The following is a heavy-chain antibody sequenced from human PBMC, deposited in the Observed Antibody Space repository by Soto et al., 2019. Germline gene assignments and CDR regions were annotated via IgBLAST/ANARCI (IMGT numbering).Heavy chain of an antibody. V-gene: IGHV4-61*05. CDR1: GGSISSSSYY. CDR3: ARHVDSGSPKYFQQ. Sequence: SETLSLTCTVSGGSISSSSYYWGWIRQPPGKGLEWIGYIYYSGSTNYNPSLKSRVTISVDTSKNQFSLKLSSVTAADTAVYYCARHVDSGSPKYFQQWGQGTLVTVSS. CDR2: IYYSGST. J-gene: IGHJ1*01. D-gene: IGHD1-26*01.